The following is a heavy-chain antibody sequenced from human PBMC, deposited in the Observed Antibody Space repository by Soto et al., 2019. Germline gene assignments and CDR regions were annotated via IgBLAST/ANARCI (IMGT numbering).Heavy chain of an antibody. D-gene: IGHD3-22*01. Sequence: ASVKVSCKASGYTFTGYYMHWVRQAPGQGLEWMGWINPNSGGTNYAQKFQGRVTMTRDTSISTAYMELSRLRSDDTAVYHCARAPFREIVVVITHWGQGTLVTVSS. J-gene: IGHJ4*02. V-gene: IGHV1-2*02. CDR2: INPNSGGT. CDR3: ARAPFREIVVVITH. CDR1: GYTFTGYY.